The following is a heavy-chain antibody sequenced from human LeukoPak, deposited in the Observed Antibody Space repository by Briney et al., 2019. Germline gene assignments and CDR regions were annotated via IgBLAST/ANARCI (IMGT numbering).Heavy chain of an antibody. Sequence: SETLSLTCTVSGGSISSSSYYWGWIRQPPGKGLEWIGSIYYSGSSYYNPSLKSRVTISVDPSKTQFSLKLSSVTAADTAVYYCARHRVDYYDSSGYFDYWGQGTLVTVSS. J-gene: IGHJ4*02. V-gene: IGHV4-39*01. CDR1: GGSISSSSYY. CDR2: IYYSGSS. CDR3: ARHRVDYYDSSGYFDY. D-gene: IGHD3-22*01.